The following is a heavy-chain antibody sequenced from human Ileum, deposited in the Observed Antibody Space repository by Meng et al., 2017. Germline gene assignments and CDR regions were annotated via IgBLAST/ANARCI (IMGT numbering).Heavy chain of an antibody. Sequence: VHVQEAGPGLLKPSGTLSLTCAVSGGSISTSDWWSWVRQPPGKGLEWIGEIHHSGSTNYNPSLKSRVTISVDKSKNQFSLKLNSVTAADTAVYYCAREWSGSYRHFDYWGQGTLVTVSS. V-gene: IGHV4-4*02. J-gene: IGHJ4*02. CDR3: AREWSGSYRHFDY. CDR2: IHHSGST. D-gene: IGHD1-26*01. CDR1: GGSISTSDW.